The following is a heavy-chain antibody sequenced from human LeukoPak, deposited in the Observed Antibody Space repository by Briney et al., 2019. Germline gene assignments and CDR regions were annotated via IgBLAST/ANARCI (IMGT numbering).Heavy chain of an antibody. CDR1: GYTFTSYY. V-gene: IGHV1-46*01. D-gene: IGHD3-10*01. CDR2: INPSGGST. Sequence: GASVKVSCKASGYTFTSYYMHWVRQAPGQGLEWMGIINPSGGSTSYAQKFQGRVTMTRDTSTSTVYMELSSLRSEDTAVYYCAREWFATSSDYYYGMDVWGQGTTVTVSS. J-gene: IGHJ6*02. CDR3: AREWFATSSDYYYGMDV.